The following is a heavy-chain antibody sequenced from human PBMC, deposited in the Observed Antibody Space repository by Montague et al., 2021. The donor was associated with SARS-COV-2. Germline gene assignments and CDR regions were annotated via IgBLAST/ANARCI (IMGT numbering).Heavy chain of an antibody. Sequence: TLSLTCTVSGGSISSGCYYWIWIRQHPGKGLEWIVYIYYSGSTYYNPSLKSRVTISVDTSKNQFSLKLSSVTAADTAEYYCARVMGGYCSGGSCYRGWYFDLWGRGTLVTVSS. CDR3: ARVMGGYCSGGSCYRGWYFDL. CDR2: IYYSGST. CDR1: GGSISSGCYY. D-gene: IGHD2-15*01. V-gene: IGHV4-31*03. J-gene: IGHJ2*01.